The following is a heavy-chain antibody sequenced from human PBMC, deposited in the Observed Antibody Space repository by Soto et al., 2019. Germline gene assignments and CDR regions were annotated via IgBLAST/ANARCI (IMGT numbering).Heavy chain of an antibody. CDR2: IYYSGST. J-gene: IGHJ5*02. CDR1: GGSISSYY. CDR3: ARLFFDYGGNSNPVVDP. Sequence: PSETLSLTCTVSGGSISSYYWSWIRQPPGKGLEWIGYIYYSGSTNYNPSLKSRVTISVDTSKNQFSLKLSSVTAADTAVYYCARLFFDYGGNSNPVVDPWGQGTLVTVSS. V-gene: IGHV4-59*08. D-gene: IGHD2-21*02.